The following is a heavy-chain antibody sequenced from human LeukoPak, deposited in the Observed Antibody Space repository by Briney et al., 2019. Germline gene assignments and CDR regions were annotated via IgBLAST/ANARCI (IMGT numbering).Heavy chain of an antibody. CDR2: INPSSGDT. CDR1: AYTFTDYY. J-gene: IGHJ4*02. CDR3: ATTSGYFYY. Sequence: GASAKVSCKASAYTFTDYYVHWVRQAPGQGLEWMGRINPSSGDTNYAQNFQGRVTMTRDTSISTAYMELSRLRSDDTAVYYCATTSGYFYYWGQGTLVTVSS. V-gene: IGHV1-2*06. D-gene: IGHD1-26*01.